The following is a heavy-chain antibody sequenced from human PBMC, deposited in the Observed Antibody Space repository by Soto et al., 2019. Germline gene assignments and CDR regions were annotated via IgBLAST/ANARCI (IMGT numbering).Heavy chain of an antibody. Sequence: SETLSLTCSVSGASITTYYWSWIRQPPGKGLEWIGSISYSGSTKYNPSLESRVMISLDTSKNQFSLRLTSVTAADTALYYCARDWDSSGLFDPWGQGALVTVS. J-gene: IGHJ5*02. CDR2: ISYSGST. V-gene: IGHV4-59*01. CDR1: GASITTYY. CDR3: ARDWDSSGLFDP. D-gene: IGHD3-10*01.